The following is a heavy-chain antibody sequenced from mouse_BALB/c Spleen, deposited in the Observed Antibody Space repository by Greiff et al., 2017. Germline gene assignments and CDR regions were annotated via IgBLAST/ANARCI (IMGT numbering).Heavy chain of an antibody. CDR3: ARRGARNYFDY. CDR1: GFTFSSYA. D-gene: IGHD3-3*01. V-gene: IGHV5-9-4*01. Sequence: EVLVVESGGGLVKPGGSLKLSCAASGFTFSSYAMSWVRQSPEKRLEWVAEISSGGSYTYYPDTVPGRFTISRDNAKNTLYLEMSSLRSEDTAMYYCARRGARNYFDYWGQGTTLTVSS. J-gene: IGHJ2*01. CDR2: ISSGGSYT.